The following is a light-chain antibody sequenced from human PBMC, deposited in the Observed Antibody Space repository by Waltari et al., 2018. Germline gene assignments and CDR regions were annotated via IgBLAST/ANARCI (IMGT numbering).Light chain of an antibody. V-gene: IGKV1-5*03. J-gene: IGKJ4*01. CDR3: QQYNSYSLLT. Sequence: DIKMTQSPSTLSASVGDRVTIPCRASQSISNWLAWYQQKPGKAPKLLLYKASTLESGVPSRFSGSGSGTEFTLTISSLQPDEFATYYCQQYNSYSLLTFGGGTKVEIK. CDR1: QSISNW. CDR2: KAS.